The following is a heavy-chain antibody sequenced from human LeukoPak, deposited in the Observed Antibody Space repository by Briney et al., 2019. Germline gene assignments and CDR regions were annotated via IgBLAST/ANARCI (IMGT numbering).Heavy chain of an antibody. J-gene: IGHJ5*02. V-gene: IGHV4-39*07. D-gene: IGHD1-26*01. CDR1: GDSMIDNNFY. Sequence: PSETLSLTCTVSGDSMIDNNFYWGWTRQSPQKGLEWIASIYYNGRSLYNPSLRSRVTISLDAPKKQIFLKLSSVTAADTAVYYCTKDSFGAVRDSWGRGILVTVSS. CDR3: TKDSFGAVRDS. CDR2: IYYNGRS.